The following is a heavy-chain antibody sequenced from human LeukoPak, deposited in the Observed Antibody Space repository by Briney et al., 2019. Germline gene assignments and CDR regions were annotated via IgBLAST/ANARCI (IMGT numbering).Heavy chain of an antibody. Sequence: GASVKVSCKASGCTFTNYYMHWVRQAPGQGLEWMGIINPSGDSAIYAHNFQGRVTMTRDTSTTTVYMELSSLRSEDAAVYYCARAQSYYDYWGQGTLVTVSS. CDR1: GCTFTNYY. CDR2: INPSGDSA. CDR3: ARAQSYYDY. V-gene: IGHV1-46*01. D-gene: IGHD1-26*01. J-gene: IGHJ4*02.